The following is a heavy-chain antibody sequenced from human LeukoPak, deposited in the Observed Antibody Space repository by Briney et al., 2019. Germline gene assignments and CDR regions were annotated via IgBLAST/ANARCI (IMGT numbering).Heavy chain of an antibody. Sequence: GGSLRLSCAASGFTFSSYWMNWVRQAPGKGLEWVAVIWYDGSNKYYADSVKGRFTISRDNSKNTLYLQMNSLRAEDTAVYYCARRSDLFDYWGQGTLVTVSS. CDR2: IWYDGSNK. J-gene: IGHJ4*02. CDR1: GFTFSSYW. CDR3: ARRSDLFDY. V-gene: IGHV3-33*08.